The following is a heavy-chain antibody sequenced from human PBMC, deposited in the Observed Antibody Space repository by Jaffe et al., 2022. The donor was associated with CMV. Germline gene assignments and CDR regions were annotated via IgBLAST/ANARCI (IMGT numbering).Heavy chain of an antibody. CDR3: AKTYDSSGYLYYFDY. D-gene: IGHD3-22*01. J-gene: IGHJ4*02. CDR2: ISYDGSNK. CDR1: GFTFSSYG. V-gene: IGHV3-30*18. Sequence: QVQLVESGGGVVQPGRSLRLSCAASGFTFSSYGMHWVRQAPGKGLEWVAVISYDGSNKYYADSVKGRFTISRDNSKNTLYLQMNSLRAEDTAVYYCAKTYDSSGYLYYFDYWGQGTLVTVSS.